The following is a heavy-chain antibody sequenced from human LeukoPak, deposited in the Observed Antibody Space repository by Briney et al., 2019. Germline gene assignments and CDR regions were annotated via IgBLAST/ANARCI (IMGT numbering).Heavy chain of an antibody. CDR2: INPNSGGT. CDR3: ARGSGYYERYYYYGMDV. J-gene: IGHJ6*02. CDR1: GYTFTGYY. Sequence: ASVKVSCKASGYTFTGYYMHWVRQAPGQGLEWMGWINPNSGGTNYAQKFQGRVTMTRDTSISTAYMELSRLRSDDTAVYYCARGSGYYERYYYYGMDVWGQGTTVTVSS. D-gene: IGHD3-22*01. V-gene: IGHV1-2*02.